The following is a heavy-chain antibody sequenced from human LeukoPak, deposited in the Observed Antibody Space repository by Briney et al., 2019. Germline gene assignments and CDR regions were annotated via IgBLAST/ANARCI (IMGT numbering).Heavy chain of an antibody. D-gene: IGHD3-16*02. Sequence: AGSLRLSCTASAFTIINAWMSWVRQPPGRGLQWVGRIKNNADGGTTDYAATVKGRFTISRDDSKNTLYLQMNSLKTEDTAVYYCTTLYRVDPWGQGTLVTVSS. J-gene: IGHJ5*02. CDR1: AFTIINAW. V-gene: IGHV3-15*01. CDR2: IKNNADGGTT. CDR3: TTLYRVDP.